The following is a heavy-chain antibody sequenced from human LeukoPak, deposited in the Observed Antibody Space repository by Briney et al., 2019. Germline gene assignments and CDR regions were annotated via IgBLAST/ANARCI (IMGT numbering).Heavy chain of an antibody. Sequence: ASVKVSCKASGGTFSSYAISWVRQAPGQGLEWMGWMNPNSGNTGYAQKFQGRVTMTRNTSISTAYMELSSLRSEDTAVYYCARVGTRITMVRGVMAYYFDYWGQGTLVTVSS. CDR2: MNPNSGNT. CDR3: ARVGTRITMVRGVMAYYFDY. D-gene: IGHD3-10*01. V-gene: IGHV1-8*02. J-gene: IGHJ4*02. CDR1: GGTFSSYA.